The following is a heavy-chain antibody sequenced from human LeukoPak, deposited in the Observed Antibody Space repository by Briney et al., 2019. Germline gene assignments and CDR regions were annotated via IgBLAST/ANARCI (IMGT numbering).Heavy chain of an antibody. J-gene: IGHJ6*02. D-gene: IGHD6-13*01. Sequence: KSGGSLRLSCAASGFTFSSYSMNWVRQAPGMGLEWVSCISSSTTYIYYTDSVKGRFTISRDNSKNTLYLQMNSLRAEDTAVYYCATGGRFSTWHYYGMDVWGQGTTVTVSS. CDR3: ATGGRFSTWHYYGMDV. CDR1: GFTFSSYS. CDR2: ISSSTTYI. V-gene: IGHV3-21*01.